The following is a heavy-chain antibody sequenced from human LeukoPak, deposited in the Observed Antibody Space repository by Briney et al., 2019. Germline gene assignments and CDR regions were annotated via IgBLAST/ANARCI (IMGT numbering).Heavy chain of an antibody. D-gene: IGHD2-2*01. CDR2: VYYSGST. CDR1: GGSISSYY. V-gene: IGHV4-59*08. CDR3: AKGPLRLVVPAYIDY. J-gene: IGHJ4*02. Sequence: SETLSLTCTVSGGSISSYYWSWIRQPPGKGLECIGHVYYSGSTDYNPSLKSRLTISVDSSMNQFSLKLSSVTAADTAVYYCAKGPLRLVVPAYIDYWGQGTLVTVSS.